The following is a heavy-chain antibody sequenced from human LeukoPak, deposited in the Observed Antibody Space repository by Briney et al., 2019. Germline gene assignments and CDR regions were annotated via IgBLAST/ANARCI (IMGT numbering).Heavy chain of an antibody. CDR3: ARSSDWFDP. J-gene: IGHJ5*02. Sequence: PSETLSLTCTVSGGFVSSGSYYWSWIRQPPGKGLEWIGYIYYSGSTNYNPSLKSRVTISVDTSKNQFSLKLSSVTAADTAVYYCARSSDWFDPWGQGTLVTVSS. CDR1: GGFVSSGSYY. CDR2: IYYSGST. D-gene: IGHD2-2*01. V-gene: IGHV4-61*01.